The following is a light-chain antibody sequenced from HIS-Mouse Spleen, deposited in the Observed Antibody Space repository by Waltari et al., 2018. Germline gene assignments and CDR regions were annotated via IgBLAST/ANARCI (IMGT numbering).Light chain of an antibody. CDR3: SSYAGSNNLGV. V-gene: IGLV2-8*01. CDR2: EVS. CDR1: RSDVGGYNY. J-gene: IGLJ1*01. Sequence: QSALTQPPSASGSPGQSVTIPCTGTRSDVGGYNYVSWYQQHPGKAPKLMIYEVSKLPSGVPDCLAGDKSGNTASPNGSGLQAEDEADYYCSSYAGSNNLGVFGTGTKVTVL.